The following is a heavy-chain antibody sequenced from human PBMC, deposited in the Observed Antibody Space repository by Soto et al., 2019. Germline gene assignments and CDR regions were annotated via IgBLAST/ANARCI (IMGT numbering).Heavy chain of an antibody. D-gene: IGHD3-22*01. CDR3: ARTYYYDSSGYYYHFDY. Sequence: SVKVSCEACGGTFSSYAISWMRQSPGQGLEWMGGTIPIFGTANYAQKFQGRVTITADESTSTAHMELSSLRSEDTAVYYCARTYYYDSSGYYYHFDYWGQGTLVTVSS. V-gene: IGHV1-69*13. CDR2: TIPIFGTA. CDR1: GGTFSSYA. J-gene: IGHJ4*02.